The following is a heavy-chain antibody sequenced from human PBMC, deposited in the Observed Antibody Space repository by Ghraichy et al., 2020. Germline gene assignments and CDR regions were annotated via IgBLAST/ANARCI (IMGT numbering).Heavy chain of an antibody. J-gene: IGHJ6*02. CDR3: ARHSHYYYGMDV. V-gene: IGHV4-39*01. D-gene: IGHD4-11*01. CDR1: SGSIISSAFY. CDR2: IHYSGRT. Sequence: SETLSITCTVSSGSIISSAFYWGWIRQPPGKGLEWIGSIHYSGRTYYNPSLKSRVTVSADTSKNQFSLRLSSVTATDTAVYYCARHSHYYYGMDVWGQGTTVTVSS.